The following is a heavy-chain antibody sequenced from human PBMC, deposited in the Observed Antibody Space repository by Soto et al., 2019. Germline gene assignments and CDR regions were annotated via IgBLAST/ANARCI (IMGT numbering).Heavy chain of an antibody. D-gene: IGHD3-3*01. CDR1: GLTFSSYG. J-gene: IGHJ6*03. CDR2: IWYDGSNK. Sequence: GGSLRLSCAASGLTFSSYGMHWVRQAPGKGLEWVAVIWYDGSNKYYADSVKGRFTISRDNSKNTLYLQMNSLRAEDTAVYYCARELKNDFWSGYPEYYYMDVWGKGTTVTVSS. V-gene: IGHV3-33*01. CDR3: ARELKNDFWSGYPEYYYMDV.